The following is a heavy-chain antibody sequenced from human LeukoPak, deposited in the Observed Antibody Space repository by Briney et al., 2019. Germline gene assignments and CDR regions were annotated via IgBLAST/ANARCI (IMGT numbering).Heavy chain of an antibody. Sequence: GRPLRLSCVASGFTFSTSAMHWVRQTPGKGLEWVSVIWADEKYKDYVDSVKGRFTISRDNSGNTLYLQMSSLRAEDTAVYYCARARLASGGWYFAHWGQGTLVTVSS. J-gene: IGHJ4*02. V-gene: IGHV3-33*01. D-gene: IGHD1-26*01. CDR3: ARARLASGGWYFAH. CDR1: GFTFSTSA. CDR2: IWADEKYK.